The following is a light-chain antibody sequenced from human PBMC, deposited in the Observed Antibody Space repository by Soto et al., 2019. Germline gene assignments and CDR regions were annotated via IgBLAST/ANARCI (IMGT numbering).Light chain of an antibody. Sequence: QPASVSGSPGQSITISCTGTSSDVGGYNYVSWYQHHPGKAPKLMIYAVSNRPSGVSNRFSGSKSGNTASLTISGLQAEDEADYYCSSYTSSSTRVFGTGTKLTVL. CDR3: SSYTSSSTRV. V-gene: IGLV2-14*03. CDR2: AVS. CDR1: SSDVGGYNY. J-gene: IGLJ1*01.